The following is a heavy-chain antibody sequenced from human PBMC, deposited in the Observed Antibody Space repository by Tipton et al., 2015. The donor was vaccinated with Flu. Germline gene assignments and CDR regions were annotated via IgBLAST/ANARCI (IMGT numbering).Heavy chain of an antibody. D-gene: IGHD1-1*01. Sequence: SLRLSCAASGFTFSNYAMRWARQAPGKGLQWVSTISGSGGSAYFADSVKGRFTISRDDSKNTLYLQMNSLTAEDTAVYYCAKDANWAFDYWGQGTLVTVSS. CDR3: AKDANWAFDY. CDR1: GFTFSNYA. J-gene: IGHJ4*02. CDR2: ISGSGGSA. V-gene: IGHV3-23*01.